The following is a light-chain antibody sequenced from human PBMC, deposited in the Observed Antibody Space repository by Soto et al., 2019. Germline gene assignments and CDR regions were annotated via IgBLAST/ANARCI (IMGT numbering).Light chain of an antibody. Sequence: QSALTQPASVSGSPGQSITISCTGTSSDVGGYNYVSWYQQHPGKAPQLMIYEVSNRPSGVSDRFSGSKSGNTASLTISGLQAEDKADYYCSSFTSSSTLVVFGGGTKLTVL. CDR2: EVS. V-gene: IGLV2-14*01. CDR3: SSFTSSSTLVV. J-gene: IGLJ2*01. CDR1: SSDVGGYNY.